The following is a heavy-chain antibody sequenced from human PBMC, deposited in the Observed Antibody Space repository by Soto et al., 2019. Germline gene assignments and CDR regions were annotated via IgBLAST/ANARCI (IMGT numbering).Heavy chain of an antibody. CDR2: IYPGDSDT. D-gene: IGHD4-17*01. CDR1: GYSFTSFW. J-gene: IGHJ3*02. CDR3: TRDLDYGGDSDTVDI. V-gene: IGHV5-51*01. Sequence: GESLKISCKGSGYSFTSFWIGWVRQMPGKGLEWMGIIYPGDSDTRYSPSFQGQVTMSADKSTSTAYLQWTSLKASDTAMYYCTRDLDYGGDSDTVDIWGQGTMVTVSS.